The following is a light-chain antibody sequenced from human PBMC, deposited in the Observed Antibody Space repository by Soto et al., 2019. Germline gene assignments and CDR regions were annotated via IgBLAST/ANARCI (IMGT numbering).Light chain of an antibody. CDR2: DAS. CDR3: QQRSNWPSIT. J-gene: IGKJ5*01. CDR1: QSVSTY. Sequence: EIVLTQSPATLSLSPGERATLSCWASQSVSTYLAWYQQKPGQAPRLLIYDASTRATGIPARFSGSGSGTDFTLTICSLEPEDFAVYYCQQRSNWPSITFGQGTRLEI. V-gene: IGKV3-11*01.